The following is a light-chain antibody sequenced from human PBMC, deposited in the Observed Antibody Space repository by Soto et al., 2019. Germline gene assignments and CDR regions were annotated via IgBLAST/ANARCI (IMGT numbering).Light chain of an antibody. J-gene: IGKJ4*01. CDR3: QQYNNWPLT. CDR1: QSVSSN. Sequence: EIVMTQSPATLSVSPGERATLSCRASQSVSSNFAWYQQKPGQATRLLIYGASTRATGIPARFSGSGSGTEFTLTISILQAEDFAFYYCQQYNNWPLTFGGGTKVEIK. V-gene: IGKV3-15*01. CDR2: GAS.